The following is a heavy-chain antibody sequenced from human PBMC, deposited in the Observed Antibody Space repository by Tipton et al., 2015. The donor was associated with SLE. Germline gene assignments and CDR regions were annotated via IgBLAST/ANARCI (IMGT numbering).Heavy chain of an antibody. V-gene: IGHV3-21*01. D-gene: IGHD1-14*01. J-gene: IGHJ6*02. Sequence: SLRLSCAASGFTFSSYSMNWVRQAPGKGLEWVSSISSSSSYIYYADSVKGRFTISRDNAKNSLYLQMNSLRAEDTAVYYCASLTIIYGVNFGLSVWGQGTTVTVSS. CDR2: ISSSSSYI. CDR1: GFTFSSYS. CDR3: ASLTIIYGVNFGLSV.